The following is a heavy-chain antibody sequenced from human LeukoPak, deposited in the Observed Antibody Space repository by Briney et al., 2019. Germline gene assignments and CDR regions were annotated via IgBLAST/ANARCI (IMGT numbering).Heavy chain of an antibody. CDR1: GDSIISYY. Sequence: PSETLSLTFSVSGDSIISYYWNWLRQSPGKGLEWIGNIHHFGRTEYISSLRSRVTMFLDSSKNQFSLKLTSVTPTDTAVYYCARGLWTQPGLVPFNYWGQGILVTVSS. CDR2: IHHFGRT. CDR3: ARGLWTQPGLVPFNY. V-gene: IGHV4-59*01. D-gene: IGHD5-18*01. J-gene: IGHJ4*02.